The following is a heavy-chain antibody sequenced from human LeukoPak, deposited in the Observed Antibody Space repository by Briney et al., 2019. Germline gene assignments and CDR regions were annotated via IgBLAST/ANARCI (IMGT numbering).Heavy chain of an antibody. CDR3: ARGRKNVKHSDFDY. CDR2: ISSSSSYI. D-gene: IGHD2-15*01. V-gene: IGHV3-21*01. CDR1: GFTFSSYS. Sequence: GGSLRLSCAASGFTFSSYSMNWVRQAPGKGLEWVSSISSSSSYIYYADSVKGRFTISRDNAKNSLYLQMNSLRAEDTAVYYCARGRKNVKHSDFDYWGQGTLVTVSS. J-gene: IGHJ4*02.